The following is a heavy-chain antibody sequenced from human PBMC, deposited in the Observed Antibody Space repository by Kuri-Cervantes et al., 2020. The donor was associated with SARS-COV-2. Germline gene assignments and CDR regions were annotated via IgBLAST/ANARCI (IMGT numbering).Heavy chain of an antibody. J-gene: IGHJ4*02. D-gene: IGHD3-3*01. Sequence: GESLKISCAASGFTFSSYSMNWVRQAPGKGLEWVSYISSSSSTIYYADSVKGRFTIPRDNAKNSLYLQMNSLRAEDTAVYYCARDLWGGNGLLDYWGQGTQVTVSS. CDR2: ISSSSSTI. CDR1: GFTFSSYS. CDR3: ARDLWGGNGLLDY. V-gene: IGHV3-48*01.